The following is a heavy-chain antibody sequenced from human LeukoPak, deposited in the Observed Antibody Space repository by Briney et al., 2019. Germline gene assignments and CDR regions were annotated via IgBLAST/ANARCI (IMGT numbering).Heavy chain of an antibody. CDR1: GFTFDDYG. CDR3: TKETGTYYYDGMDV. CDR2: ISWNSGDI. J-gene: IGHJ6*02. Sequence: GRSLRLSCAASGFTFDDYGMHWVRQAPGKGLEWVSGISWNSGDIAYADFVKGRFTISRDNAKNSLYLQMNSLRAEDTALYYCTKETGTYYYDGMDVWGQGTTVTVSS. V-gene: IGHV3-9*01. D-gene: IGHD1-1*01.